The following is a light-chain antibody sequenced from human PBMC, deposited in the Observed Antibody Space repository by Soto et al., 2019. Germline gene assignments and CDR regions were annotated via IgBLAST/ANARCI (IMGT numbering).Light chain of an antibody. Sequence: IRMTQSPSTLSGSVGDRVTITCRASQSPSTWLAWYQQKPGKAPKLLVFKVSSLESGVPSRFSGSGSGTEFTLSISSLQSEDFAVYYCQQYHSWVTFGGGTNVDI. CDR3: QQYHSWVT. CDR2: KVS. CDR1: QSPSTW. V-gene: IGKV1-5*03. J-gene: IGKJ4*01.